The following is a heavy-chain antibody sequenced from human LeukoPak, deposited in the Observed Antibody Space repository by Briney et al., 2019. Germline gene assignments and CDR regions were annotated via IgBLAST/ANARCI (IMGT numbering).Heavy chain of an antibody. V-gene: IGHV3-21*01. CDR1: GFTFSSYS. D-gene: IGHD5-12*01. Sequence: GGSLGLSCAASGFTFSSYSMNWVRQAPGKGLEWVSSISSSSSYTYYADSVRGRFTISRDNAKNSLYLQMNSLRVEDTAVYYCARGTTGGYSPSHWGQGTLVTVSS. J-gene: IGHJ4*02. CDR3: ARGTTGGYSPSH. CDR2: ISSSSSYT.